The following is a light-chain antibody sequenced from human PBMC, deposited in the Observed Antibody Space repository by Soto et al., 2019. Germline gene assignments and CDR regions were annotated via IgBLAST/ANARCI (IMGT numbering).Light chain of an antibody. CDR2: EVS. J-gene: IGLJ1*01. V-gene: IGLV2-14*01. CDR3: TSFTSSTTYV. Sequence: QSALAQPASVSGSPGQSITISCTGTSSDVGGYNYVCWYQHHPGKAPKLIISEVSNRPSGVSDRFSGSKSGNTASLTISGLQPEDEADYYCTSFTSSTTYVFGTGTKFTVL. CDR1: SSDVGGYNY.